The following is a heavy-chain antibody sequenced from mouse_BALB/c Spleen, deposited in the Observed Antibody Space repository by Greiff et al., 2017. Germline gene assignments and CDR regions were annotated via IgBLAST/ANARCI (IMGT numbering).Heavy chain of an antibody. V-gene: IGHV14-3*02. CDR2: IDPANGNT. D-gene: IGHD2-1*01. CDR3: ARGFYYGNYPYAMDY. Sequence: EVQLQQSGAELVKPGASVKLSCTASGFNIKDTYMHWVKQRPEQGLEWIGRIDPANGNTKYDPKFQGKATITADTSSNTAYLQLSSLTSEDTAVYYCARGFYYGNYPYAMDYWGQGTSVTVSS. J-gene: IGHJ4*01. CDR1: GFNIKDTY.